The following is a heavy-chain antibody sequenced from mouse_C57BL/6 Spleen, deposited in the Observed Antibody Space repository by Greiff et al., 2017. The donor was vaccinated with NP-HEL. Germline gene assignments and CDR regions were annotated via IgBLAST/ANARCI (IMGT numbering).Heavy chain of an antibody. CDR3: ARERGMDY. Sequence: QVQLQQPGAELVKPGASVKLSCKASGYTFTSYWMQWVKQRPGQGLEWIGEIDPSDSYTNYNQKFKGKATLTVDTSSSTAYMQLSSLTSEDSAVYYCARERGMDYWGQGTSVTVSS. J-gene: IGHJ4*01. CDR1: GYTFTSYW. V-gene: IGHV1-50*01. CDR2: IDPSDSYT.